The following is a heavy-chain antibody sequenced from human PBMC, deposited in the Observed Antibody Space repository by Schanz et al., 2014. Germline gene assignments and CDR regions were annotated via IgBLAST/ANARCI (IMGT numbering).Heavy chain of an antibody. J-gene: IGHJ4*02. CDR3: ARDHTTESYYSAGPPIDY. CDR2: IWYDGSNK. Sequence: VELVESGGGLVQPGGSLRLSCAASGFTFSSYGMHWVRQAPGKGLEWVAVIWYDGSNKYYADSVKGRFTISRDNSKNTLFLQMNSLRAEDTAVYYCARDHTTESYYSAGPPIDYCGQGTLLTDSS. CDR1: GFTFSSYG. D-gene: IGHD1-26*01. V-gene: IGHV3-33*08.